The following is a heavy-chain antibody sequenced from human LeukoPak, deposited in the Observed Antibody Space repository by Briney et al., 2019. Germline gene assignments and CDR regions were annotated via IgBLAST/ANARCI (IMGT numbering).Heavy chain of an antibody. CDR1: GYIFRSYW. V-gene: IGHV5-51*01. D-gene: IGHD2-21*02. Sequence: RGESLKISCKGSGYIFRSYWIAWVRQMPGKGLEWMGIIYPGDSDTRYSPSFQGQVTISADKSIGTAYLQWSSLKASDTAMYYCARSPTAWYLDYWGQGTLVTVSS. J-gene: IGHJ4*02. CDR3: ARSPTAWYLDY. CDR2: IYPGDSDT.